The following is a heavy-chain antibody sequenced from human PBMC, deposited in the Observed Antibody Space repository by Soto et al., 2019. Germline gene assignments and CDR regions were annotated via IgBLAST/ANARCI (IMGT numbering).Heavy chain of an antibody. D-gene: IGHD6-13*01. J-gene: IGHJ4*02. V-gene: IGHV4-59*01. CDR3: ARVGYSSSWYFDY. CDR1: GGSISSYY. CDR2: IYYSGST. Sequence: SETLSLTCTVSGGSISSYYWSWIRQPPGKGLEWIGYIYYSGSTNYNPSLKSRATISVDTSKNQFSLKLSSVTAADTAVYYCARVGYSSSWYFDYWGQGTLVTVSS.